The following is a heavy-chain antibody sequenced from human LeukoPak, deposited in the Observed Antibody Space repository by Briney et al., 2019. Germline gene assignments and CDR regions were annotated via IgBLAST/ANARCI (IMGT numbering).Heavy chain of an antibody. J-gene: IGHJ5*01. V-gene: IGHV3-30*03. D-gene: IGHD6-19*01. CDR3: ARAWGYSSGWFDY. CDR2: ISYDGKDI. Sequence: PGGSLRLSCAASGFTFSTYGMHWVRQAPGKGLEWVAVISYDGKDIFYADSVKGRVSISRDNSKNTLYLQMNSLRAEDTAVYYCARAWGYSSGWFDYWGQGTLVTVSS. CDR1: GFTFSTYG.